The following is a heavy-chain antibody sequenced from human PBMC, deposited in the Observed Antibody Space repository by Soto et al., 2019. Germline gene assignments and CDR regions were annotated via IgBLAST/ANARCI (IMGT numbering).Heavy chain of an antibody. CDR2: IIPIFGTA. CDR1: GGTFSRYA. D-gene: IGHD1-7*01. J-gene: IGHJ6*02. Sequence: SVKVSCKAAGGTFSRYAISWGRQAPGQGLEWMGGIIPIFGTANYAQKFQGRVTITADESTSTAYMELSSLRSEDTAVYYCAGPPELTRIYYYYGMDVWGQGTTVTVS. CDR3: AGPPELTRIYYYYGMDV. V-gene: IGHV1-69*13.